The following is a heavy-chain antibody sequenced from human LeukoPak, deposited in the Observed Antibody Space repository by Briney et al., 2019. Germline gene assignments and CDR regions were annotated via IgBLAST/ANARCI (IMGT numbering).Heavy chain of an antibody. J-gene: IGHJ4*02. Sequence: ASVKVSCKVSGYTLTELSMHWVRQAPGKGLEWMGGFDPEDGETIYAQKFQGRVTMTRDTSISTAYMELSRLRSDDTAVYYCARDTNYYFDSWGQGTLVTVSS. V-gene: IGHV1-24*01. CDR1: GYTLTELS. CDR2: FDPEDGET. CDR3: ARDTNYYFDS. D-gene: IGHD5-18*01.